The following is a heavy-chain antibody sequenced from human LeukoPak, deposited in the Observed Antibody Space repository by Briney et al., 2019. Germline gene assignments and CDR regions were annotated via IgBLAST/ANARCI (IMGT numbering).Heavy chain of an antibody. V-gene: IGHV4-39*07. D-gene: IGHD5-18*01. CDR2: IYYSGST. J-gene: IGHJ6*03. Sequence: PSETLSLTCTVSGGSISSSSYYWGWIRQPPGKGLEWIGSIYYSGSTYYNPSLKSRVTISVDTSKNQFSLKLSSVTAADTAVYYCARARIQLWSFYYYMDVWGKGTTVTVSS. CDR3: ARARIQLWSFYYYMDV. CDR1: GGSISSSSYY.